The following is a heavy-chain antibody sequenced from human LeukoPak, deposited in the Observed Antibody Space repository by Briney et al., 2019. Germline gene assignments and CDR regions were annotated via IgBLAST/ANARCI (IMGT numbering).Heavy chain of an antibody. CDR3: ARDIRRGYYYDSSGYYFSY. Sequence: GGSLRLSCAASGFTFSSYWMSWVRQAPGKGLEWVANIKQDGSEKYYVDSVKGRFTISRDNAKNSLYLQMSSLRAEDTAVYYCARDIRRGYYYDSSGYYFSYWGQGTLVTVSS. D-gene: IGHD3-22*01. CDR2: IKQDGSEK. V-gene: IGHV3-7*01. J-gene: IGHJ4*02. CDR1: GFTFSSYW.